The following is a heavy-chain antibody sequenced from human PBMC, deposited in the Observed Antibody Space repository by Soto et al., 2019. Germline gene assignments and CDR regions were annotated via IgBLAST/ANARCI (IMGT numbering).Heavy chain of an antibody. Sequence: EVQVLESGGGLVQPGGSLRLSCAASGFIFSNYAMMWVRQSPGKGLEWVSAMTADGADARYADSVRGRLTISRDNSKSTLYLQMNSLRVEDTAVYYCEKDPNGYYIGAFDFWGQGILVTVSS. V-gene: IGHV3-23*01. CDR3: EKDPNGYYIGAFDF. D-gene: IGHD3-3*01. CDR2: MTADGADA. J-gene: IGHJ3*01. CDR1: GFIFSNYA.